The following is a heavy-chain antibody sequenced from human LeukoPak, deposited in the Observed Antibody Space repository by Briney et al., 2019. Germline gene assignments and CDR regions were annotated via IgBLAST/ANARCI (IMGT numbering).Heavy chain of an antibody. V-gene: IGHV3-7*01. CDR1: DSSSSAYW. Sequence: GGSLRLSCASSDSSSSAYWRTWGRQAPGTGLEWVANFNPAGRATYYAYPVKGRSTISSNNAKNSLLLQMNILRAEDTVVYYCATFGYVAAVDLWGQGTLVTVSS. CDR2: FNPAGRAT. D-gene: IGHD2-15*01. J-gene: IGHJ4*02. CDR3: ATFGYVAAVDL.